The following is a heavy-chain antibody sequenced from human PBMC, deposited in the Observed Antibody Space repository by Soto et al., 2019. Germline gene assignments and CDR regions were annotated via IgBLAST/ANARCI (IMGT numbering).Heavy chain of an antibody. V-gene: IGHV1-18*01. CDR3: ARGSSDDLWSGYYYYYYGMDV. Sequence: ASVKVSCKASGYTFTSYGISWVRQAPGQGLEWMGWISAYNGNTNYAQKLQGRVTMTTDTSTSTAYMELRSLRSDDTAVYYCARGSSDDLWSGYYYYYYGMDVWGQGTTVTVSS. CDR1: GYTFTSYG. J-gene: IGHJ6*02. CDR2: ISAYNGNT. D-gene: IGHD3-3*01.